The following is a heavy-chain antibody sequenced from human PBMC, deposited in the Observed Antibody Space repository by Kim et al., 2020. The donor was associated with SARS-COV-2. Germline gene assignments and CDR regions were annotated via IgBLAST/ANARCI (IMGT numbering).Heavy chain of an antibody. CDR1: GLTVSSNY. Sequence: GGSLRLSCAASGLTVSSNYMNWVRQAPGEGLEWVSVLYSGGSTHYADSVRGRFTISRDHSKNTVYLQMNSLSVEDTAIYYCARHKTAGNYNSPFDYWCQG. V-gene: IGHV3-53*01. CDR2: LYSGGST. CDR3: ARHKTAGNYNSPFDY. D-gene: IGHD3-3*01. J-gene: IGHJ4*02.